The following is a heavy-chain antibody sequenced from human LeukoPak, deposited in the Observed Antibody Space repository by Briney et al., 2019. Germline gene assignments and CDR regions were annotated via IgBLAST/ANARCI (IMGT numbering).Heavy chain of an antibody. V-gene: IGHV3-21*01. D-gene: IGHD3-10*01. CDR2: TDTSGNYI. J-gene: IGHJ3*02. CDR1: GFTFSNYG. CDR3: ARGRSITLLRGVAMSDGFDI. Sequence: GGSLRLSRAASGFTFSNYGMNWVRQAPGKGLEWVSFTDTSGNYIYYGDSVKGRFTISRDNAKNLVFLQMNGLRAEDTAGYYCARGRSITLLRGVAMSDGFDIWGQGAMVAVSS.